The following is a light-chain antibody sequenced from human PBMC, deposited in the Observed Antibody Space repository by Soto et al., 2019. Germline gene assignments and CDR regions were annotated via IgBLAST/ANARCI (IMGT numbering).Light chain of an antibody. J-gene: IGLJ2*01. CDR3: CSYAGSSTLVV. V-gene: IGLV2-23*01. CDR2: EGS. CDR1: SSDFGSYNL. Sequence: QSVLTQPASVSGSPGQSITISCTGTSSDFGSYNLVSWYQQHPGEAPKLMIYEGSKRPSGVSNRFSGSKSGNTASLTISGLQAEDEADYYCCSYAGSSTLVVFGGGTKVTVL.